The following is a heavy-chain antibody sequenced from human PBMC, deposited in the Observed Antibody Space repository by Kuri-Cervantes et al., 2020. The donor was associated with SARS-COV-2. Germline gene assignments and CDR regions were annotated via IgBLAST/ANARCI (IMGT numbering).Heavy chain of an antibody. J-gene: IGHJ5*02. Sequence: SETLSLTCTVSGGSISSYYWSWIRQPPGKGLEWIGYIYYSGSTNYNPSLKSRVTISVDTSKNQFSLKLSSVTAADTAVYYCARDGGYCSSTSCFWGSMWDDWFDPWGQGTRVTVSS. D-gene: IGHD2-2*01. CDR2: IYYSGST. V-gene: IGHV4-59*12. CDR3: ARDGGYCSSTSCFWGSMWDDWFDP. CDR1: GGSISSYY.